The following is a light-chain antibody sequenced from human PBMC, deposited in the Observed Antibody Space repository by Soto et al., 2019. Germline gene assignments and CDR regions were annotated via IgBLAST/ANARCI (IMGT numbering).Light chain of an antibody. Sequence: DIQMTQSPSTLSASVGDRVTITCRASQSISSWLAWYQQKPGKAPKLLIYDASSLESGVPSRFSGSGSGTLFTLTISSLQPDDFATYYCQHYNSYWTFGQGTKVEIK. CDR1: QSISSW. V-gene: IGKV1-5*01. J-gene: IGKJ1*01. CDR2: DAS. CDR3: QHYNSYWT.